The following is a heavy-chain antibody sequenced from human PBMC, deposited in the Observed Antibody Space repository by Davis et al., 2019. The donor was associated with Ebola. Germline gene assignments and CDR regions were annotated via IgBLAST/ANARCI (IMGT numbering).Heavy chain of an antibody. Sequence: PSETLSLTCTVSGYSISSGYYWGWIRQPPGKGLEWIGSIYHSGSTYYNPSLKSRVTISVDTSKNQFSLKLSSVTAADTAVYYCARGDVRYCSSTSCYAGDYYYYYGMDVWGQGTTVTVSS. J-gene: IGHJ6*02. V-gene: IGHV4-38-2*02. CDR1: GYSISSGYY. D-gene: IGHD2-2*01. CDR2: IYHSGST. CDR3: ARGDVRYCSSTSCYAGDYYYYYGMDV.